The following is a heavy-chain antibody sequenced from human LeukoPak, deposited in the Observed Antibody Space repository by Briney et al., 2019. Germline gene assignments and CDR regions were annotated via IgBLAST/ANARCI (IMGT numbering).Heavy chain of an antibody. V-gene: IGHV3-7*04. D-gene: IGHD5-24*01. J-gene: IGHJ4*02. CDR3: TRVGYIDEGIDY. CDR1: GFPFSSYW. CDR2: IKQDGSKK. Sequence: GGSLRLSCVASGFPFSSYWMTWVRQAPGKGLEWVANIKQDGSKKSYVDSVKGRFTISRDNAKNSLYLQMNSLSAADTAIYYCTRVGYIDEGIDYWGQGTLVTVSS.